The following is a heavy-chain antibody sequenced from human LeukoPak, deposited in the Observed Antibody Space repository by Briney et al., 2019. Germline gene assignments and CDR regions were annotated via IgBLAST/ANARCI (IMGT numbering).Heavy chain of an antibody. J-gene: IGHJ6*02. V-gene: IGHV1-2*02. D-gene: IGHD2-2*01. CDR1: GYSFIGHY. Sequence: ASVKVSCKASGYSFIGHYIRWVRQAPGQGLEWLGWINPNSGGTNYAQKFQGRVTMTRDTSISTAYMELGSLRSDDTAVYYCARDPSSSSRYGMDVWGQGTTVTVSS. CDR2: INPNSGGT. CDR3: ARDPSSSSRYGMDV.